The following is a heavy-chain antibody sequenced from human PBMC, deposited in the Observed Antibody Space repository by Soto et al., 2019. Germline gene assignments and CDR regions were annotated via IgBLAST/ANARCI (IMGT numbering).Heavy chain of an antibody. CDR1: GYSFAGYW. Sequence: ESLKISCKGSGYSFAGYWITWVRQKPGKGLEWMGRIDPSDSQTYYSPSFRGHVTISATKSITTVFLQWSSLRASDTAMYYCARPLLYDSSGYPIWGQGTMVT. CDR3: ARPLLYDSSGYPI. V-gene: IGHV5-10-1*01. D-gene: IGHD3-22*01. J-gene: IGHJ3*02. CDR2: IDPSDSQT.